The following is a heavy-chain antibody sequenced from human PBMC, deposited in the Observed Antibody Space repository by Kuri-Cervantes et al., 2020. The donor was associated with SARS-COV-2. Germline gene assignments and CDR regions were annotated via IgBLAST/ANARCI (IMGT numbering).Heavy chain of an antibody. Sequence: ESLKISCAASGFTFSSYAMSWVRQAPGKGLEWVSAISGSGGSTYYADSVKGRFTISRDNSKNTLYLQMNSLRAEDTAVYYCAKDPRSSGWYDYWGQGTLVTVSS. CDR1: GFTFSSYA. V-gene: IGHV3-23*01. J-gene: IGHJ4*02. CDR3: AKDPRSSGWYDY. CDR2: ISGSGGST. D-gene: IGHD6-19*01.